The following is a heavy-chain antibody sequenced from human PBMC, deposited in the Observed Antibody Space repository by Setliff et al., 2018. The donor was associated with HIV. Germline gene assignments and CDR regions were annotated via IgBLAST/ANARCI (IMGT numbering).Heavy chain of an antibody. J-gene: IGHJ5*02. CDR1: GGSISSYY. CDR2: IYISGST. V-gene: IGHV4-4*07. Sequence: SETLSLTCTVSGGSISSYYWSWIRQPAGKGLEWIGHIYISGSTNYNPSFNSRVTMSVDTSKNQFSLRLTSVTAADTAMYHCARDRSSGWSKDWFDTWGQGILVTSPQ. D-gene: IGHD6-19*01. CDR3: ARDRSSGWSKDWFDT.